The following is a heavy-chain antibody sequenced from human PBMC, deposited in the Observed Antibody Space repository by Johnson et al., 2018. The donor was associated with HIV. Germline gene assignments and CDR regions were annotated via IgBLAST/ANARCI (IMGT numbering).Heavy chain of an antibody. CDR3: AREDPPGLLRRSGAFDI. V-gene: IGHV3-66*01. J-gene: IGHJ3*02. CDR2: VHRDGRL. CDR1: GFTVSNNY. D-gene: IGHD3-16*01. Sequence: VQLVESGGGLDQPGGSLRLSCAASGFTVSNNYMNWVRQTPGKGLEWVSVVHRDGRLYYADSVKGRFRLSRDNSKNTLYLQMNSLRAEDTAVYYCAREDPPGLLRRSGAFDIWGQGTMVTVSS.